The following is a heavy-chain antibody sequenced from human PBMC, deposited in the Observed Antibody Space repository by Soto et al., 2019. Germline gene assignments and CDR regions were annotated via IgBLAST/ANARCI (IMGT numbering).Heavy chain of an antibody. J-gene: IGHJ4*02. CDR1: GFPFREFG. CDR3: ARRWNYYLDL. V-gene: IGHV3-33*05. D-gene: IGHD1-1*01. Sequence: QMQLVESGGGVVQPGRSLRLSCVASGFPFREFGMHWVRQAPGKGLEWVALISYDGSDYADSVKGRFTSSRDDSRDTLFLHMDNLRPDDTGVYYCARRWNYYLDLWGQGTLVAVSS. CDR2: ISYDGSD.